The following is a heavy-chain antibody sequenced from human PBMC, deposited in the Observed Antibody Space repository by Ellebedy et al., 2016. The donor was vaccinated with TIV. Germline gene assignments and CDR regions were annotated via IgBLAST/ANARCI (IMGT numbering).Heavy chain of an antibody. CDR3: ARDRTGTSFDY. CDR2: IYHSGST. V-gene: IGHV4-38-2*02. Sequence: SETLSLTCTVSGYSISSGYYWGCIRQPPGKGLEWIGSIYHSGSTYYNPSLKSRVTISVDTSKNQFSLKLRSVTAADTAVYYCARDRTGTSFDYWGQGTLVTVSS. CDR1: GYSISSGYY. D-gene: IGHD1-7*01. J-gene: IGHJ4*02.